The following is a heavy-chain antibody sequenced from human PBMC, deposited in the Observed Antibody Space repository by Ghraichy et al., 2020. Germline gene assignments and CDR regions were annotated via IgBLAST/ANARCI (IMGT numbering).Heavy chain of an antibody. CDR2: ISSSGSTI. D-gene: IGHD5-12*01. V-gene: IGHV3-11*01. Sequence: GGSLRLSCAASGFTFSDYYMSWIRQAPGKGLEWVSYISSSGSTIYYADPVKGRFTISRDNAKNSLYLQMNSLRAEDTAVYYCARDPLYSGYDEGDYGEGGYWGQGTLVTVSS. J-gene: IGHJ4*02. CDR1: GFTFSDYY. CDR3: ARDPLYSGYDEGDYGEGGY.